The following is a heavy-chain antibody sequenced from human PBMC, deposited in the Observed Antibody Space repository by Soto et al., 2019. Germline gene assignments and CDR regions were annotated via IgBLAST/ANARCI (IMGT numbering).Heavy chain of an antibody. J-gene: IGHJ5*02. Sequence: SETLSLTYTVSGGSISSGDYYWSWIRQPPGKGLEWIASISYSGSTYYNPTLKSRLIISVDTSKSQFPLKLTSVTAADTAMYYCARPKTIGAAAGKGWFDPWGQGTLVTVSS. CDR3: ARPKTIGAAAGKGWFDP. CDR1: GGSISSGDYY. V-gene: IGHV4-39*01. CDR2: ISYSGST. D-gene: IGHD6-13*01.